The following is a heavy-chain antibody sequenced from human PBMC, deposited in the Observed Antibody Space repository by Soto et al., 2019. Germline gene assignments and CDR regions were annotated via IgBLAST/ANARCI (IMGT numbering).Heavy chain of an antibody. CDR1: GYSFTDYW. CDR2: IYPGDSDA. J-gene: IGHJ4*02. V-gene: IGHV5-51*01. Sequence: GESLKISCKSSGYSFTDYWIGWVRQMPGKGLEWMGIIYPGDSDARYSPSFQGQVTISVDTSINTAFLRWNSLTASDTAMYYCARQADYNILTGYFYYFDYWGQGTLVTVSS. CDR3: ARQADYNILTGYFYYFDY. D-gene: IGHD3-9*01.